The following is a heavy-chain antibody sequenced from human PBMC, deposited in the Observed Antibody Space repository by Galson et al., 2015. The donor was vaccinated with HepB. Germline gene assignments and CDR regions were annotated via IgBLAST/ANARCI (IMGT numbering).Heavy chain of an antibody. V-gene: IGHV3-30*04. CDR1: GFTFSSYA. CDR2: ISYDGSNK. D-gene: IGHD2-2*01. Sequence: SLRLSCAASGFTFSSYAMHWVRQAPGKGLEWVAVISYDGSNKYYADSVKGRFTISRDNAKNSLYLQMNSLRAEDTAVYYCARQLPSGYWGQGTLVTVSS. J-gene: IGHJ4*02. CDR3: ARQLPSGY.